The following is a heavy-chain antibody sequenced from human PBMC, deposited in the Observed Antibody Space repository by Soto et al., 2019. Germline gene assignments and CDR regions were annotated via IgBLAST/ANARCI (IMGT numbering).Heavy chain of an antibody. J-gene: IGHJ4*02. Sequence: GASVKVSCKASGYTFTSYTMHWARQAPGQRLEWMGWINSGNGNTKYLQNFQGRVTITRDTSASTAYMELSSLRSEDTAVYYCARSPKSVYRYGVAADYWDQG. D-gene: IGHD5-18*01. CDR1: GYTFTSYT. CDR3: ARSPKSVYRYGVAADY. V-gene: IGHV1-3*01. CDR2: INSGNGNT.